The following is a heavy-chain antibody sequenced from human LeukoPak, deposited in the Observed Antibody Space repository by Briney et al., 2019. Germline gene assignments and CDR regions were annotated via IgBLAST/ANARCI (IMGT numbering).Heavy chain of an antibody. J-gene: IGHJ4*02. V-gene: IGHV1-8*03. D-gene: IGHD3-10*01. Sequence: ASVKVSCKASGYTFTGYYMHWVRQAPGQGLEWMGWMNPNSGNTGYAQKFQGRVTITRNTSISTAYMELSSLRSEDTAVYYCAREGYGGSGSFDYWGQGTLVTVSS. CDR3: AREGYGGSGSFDY. CDR1: GYTFTGYY. CDR2: MNPNSGNT.